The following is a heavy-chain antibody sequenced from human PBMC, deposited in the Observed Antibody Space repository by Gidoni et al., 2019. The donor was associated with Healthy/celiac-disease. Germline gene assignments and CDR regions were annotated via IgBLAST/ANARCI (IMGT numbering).Heavy chain of an antibody. CDR1: GFTFSNAW. V-gene: IGHV3-15*01. CDR3: TTDWNSSGHY. CDR2: IKSKTYGWTT. Sequence: EVQLVESGGGLVKPGGSLRLSCAASGFTFSNAWMSWVRQAPGKGLEWVCRIKSKTYGWTTDYAAPVKGRFTISRDDSKNTLYLQMNSLKTEDTAVYYCTTDWNSSGHYWGQGTLVTVSS. D-gene: IGHD6-19*01. J-gene: IGHJ4*02.